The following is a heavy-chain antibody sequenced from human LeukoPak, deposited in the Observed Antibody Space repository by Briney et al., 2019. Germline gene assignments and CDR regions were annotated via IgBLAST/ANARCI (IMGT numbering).Heavy chain of an antibody. D-gene: IGHD1-20*01. CDR3: TTYISGHY. Sequence: GGSLRLSCAASGFTVSSNYMNWVRQASGRGLEWVGRIRTKLRNYATAYAASVKGRFTISRDDSGDTAYLQMNSLKTEDTAVYYCTTYISGHYWGQGTLVTVSS. CDR2: IRTKLRNYAT. V-gene: IGHV3-73*01. J-gene: IGHJ4*02. CDR1: GFTVSSNY.